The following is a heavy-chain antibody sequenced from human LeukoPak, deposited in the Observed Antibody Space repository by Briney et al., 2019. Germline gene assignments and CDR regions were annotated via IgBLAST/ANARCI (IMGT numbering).Heavy chain of an antibody. D-gene: IGHD6-13*01. J-gene: IGHJ3*02. CDR2: ISYDGSNK. CDR1: GFTFSSYA. Sequence: PGGSLRLSCVASGFTFSSYAMHWVRQAPGKGLEWVAVISYDGSNKYYADSVKGRFTISRDNSKNTLYLQMNSLRAEDTAVYYCAREGPPAAGIDAFDIWGQGTMVTVSS. CDR3: AREGPPAAGIDAFDI. V-gene: IGHV3-30-3*01.